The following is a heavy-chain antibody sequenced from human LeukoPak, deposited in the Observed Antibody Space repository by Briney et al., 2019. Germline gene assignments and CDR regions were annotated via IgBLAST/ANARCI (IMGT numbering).Heavy chain of an antibody. CDR2: IKQDGSEK. Sequence: GGSLRLSCAASGFTFSSYWMSWVRQAPGKGLEWVANIKQDGSEKYYVDSVKGRFTISRDNDKNSLYLQMTSLRAEDTAVYYCARGGANYYYYYMDVWGKGTTVTVSS. CDR3: ARGGANYYYYYMDV. V-gene: IGHV3-7*01. J-gene: IGHJ6*03. D-gene: IGHD2-15*01. CDR1: GFTFSSYW.